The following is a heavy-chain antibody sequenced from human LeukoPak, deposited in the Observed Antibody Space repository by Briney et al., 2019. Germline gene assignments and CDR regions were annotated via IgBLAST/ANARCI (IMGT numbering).Heavy chain of an antibody. Sequence: PSETLSLTCTVSGGSLSSGDYCWSWIRQPPGKGLEWIGYIYYSGSTYYNPSLKSRVTISVDTSKNQFSLKLSSVTAADTAVYYCARDGGSYYTGADAFDIWGQGTMVTVSS. CDR2: IYYSGST. D-gene: IGHD1-26*01. CDR1: GGSLSSGDYC. J-gene: IGHJ3*02. V-gene: IGHV4-30-4*08. CDR3: ARDGGSYYTGADAFDI.